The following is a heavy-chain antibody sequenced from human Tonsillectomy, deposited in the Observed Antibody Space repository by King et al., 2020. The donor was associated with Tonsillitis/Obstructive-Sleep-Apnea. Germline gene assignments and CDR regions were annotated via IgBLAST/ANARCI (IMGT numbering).Heavy chain of an antibody. CDR1: GGSISSGGYY. Sequence: VQLQESGPGLVKPSQTLSLTCTVSGGSISSGGYYWSWIRQHPGKGLEWIGYIYYSGSTYYNSSLRGLVTISVDTSKNQFSLKLSSVTAADTAGYYCAGANYGDSYYIDYWGQGTLVTVSS. D-gene: IGHD4-17*01. V-gene: IGHV4-31*01. CDR2: IYYSGST. CDR3: AGANYGDSYYIDY. J-gene: IGHJ4*02.